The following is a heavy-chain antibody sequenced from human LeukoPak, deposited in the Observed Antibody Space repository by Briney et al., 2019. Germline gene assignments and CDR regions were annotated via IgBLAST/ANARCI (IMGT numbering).Heavy chain of an antibody. D-gene: IGHD3-10*01. CDR3: ARVKVHSGGAFDI. CDR2: IYTSGST. V-gene: IGHV4-4*07. CDR1: GGSISSYY. Sequence: SGTLSLTCTVTGGSISSYYWSWIRQPAGKGLEWIGRIYTSGSTNYNPSLKSRVTMSVDTSKNQFSLKLSSVTAADTAVYYCARVKVHSGGAFDIWGQGTMVTVSS. J-gene: IGHJ3*02.